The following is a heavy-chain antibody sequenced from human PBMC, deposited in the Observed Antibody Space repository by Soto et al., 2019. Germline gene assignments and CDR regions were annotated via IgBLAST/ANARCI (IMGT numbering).Heavy chain of an antibody. V-gene: IGHV1-69*12. Sequence: QVQLVQSGAEVKKPGSSVNVSCKASGGTFSSYAISWVRQAPGQGLEWMGGIIPIFGTANYAQKFQGRVTITADESTSTAYMELSSLRSEDTAVYYCARAQGYSGYDGLSNWGQGTLVTVSS. J-gene: IGHJ4*02. CDR2: IIPIFGTA. D-gene: IGHD5-12*01. CDR1: GGTFSSYA. CDR3: ARAQGYSGYDGLSN.